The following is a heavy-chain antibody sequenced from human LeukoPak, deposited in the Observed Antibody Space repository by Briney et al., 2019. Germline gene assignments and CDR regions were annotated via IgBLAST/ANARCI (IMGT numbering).Heavy chain of an antibody. Sequence: GGSLRPSCAASGFTFDDYGMSWVRQAPGKGLEWVSGINWNGGSTGYADSVKGRFTISRDNAKNSLYLQMNSLRAEDTALYHCARDAYYYDSSGYSELDYWGQGTLVTVSS. D-gene: IGHD3-22*01. CDR2: INWNGGST. CDR1: GFTFDDYG. J-gene: IGHJ4*02. V-gene: IGHV3-20*01. CDR3: ARDAYYYDSSGYSELDY.